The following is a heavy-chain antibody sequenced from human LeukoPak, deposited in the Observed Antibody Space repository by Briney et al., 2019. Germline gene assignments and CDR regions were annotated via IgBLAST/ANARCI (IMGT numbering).Heavy chain of an antibody. J-gene: IGHJ3*02. D-gene: IGHD3-22*01. Sequence: SETLSLTCTVSGDSISSYYWNWIRQPPGKGLEWIGYIYYSGSTNYNPSLKSRVTISVDTSKNQFSLKLSSVTAADTAVYYCARILPLDYYDSSGYEDAFDIWGQGTMVTVSS. CDR1: GDSISSYY. CDR3: ARILPLDYYDSSGYEDAFDI. V-gene: IGHV4-59*01. CDR2: IYYSGST.